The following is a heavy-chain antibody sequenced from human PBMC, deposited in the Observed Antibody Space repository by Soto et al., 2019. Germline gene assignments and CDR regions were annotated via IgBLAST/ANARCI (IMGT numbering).Heavy chain of an antibody. D-gene: IGHD6-25*01. V-gene: IGHV3-23*01. CDR3: AKTAAARPNLYLDS. Sequence: PGGSLRLSCAASGCTFSDYAMTWVRQAPGKGLGWVSSISDSGSTTYYADSVKSRCTISRDKSKNTLYLQMISLRVEDTAVFYCAKTAAARPNLYLDSWGQGTLVTVSS. CDR2: ISDSGSTT. CDR1: GCTFSDYA. J-gene: IGHJ4*02.